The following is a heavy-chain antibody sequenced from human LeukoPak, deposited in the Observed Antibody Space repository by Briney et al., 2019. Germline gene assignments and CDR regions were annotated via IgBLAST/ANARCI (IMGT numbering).Heavy chain of an antibody. Sequence: PGGSLRLSCSASGFAFSSYAMHWVRQAPGKGLEYVSAISSNRGSTYYADSVKGRFTISRDNSKDTLYLQMSSLRAEDTAVYYCVKDVRGPSREITGTNWGQGTLVTVSS. J-gene: IGHJ4*02. CDR1: GFAFSSYA. CDR2: ISSNRGST. V-gene: IGHV3-64D*06. D-gene: IGHD1-7*01. CDR3: VKDVRGPSREITGTN.